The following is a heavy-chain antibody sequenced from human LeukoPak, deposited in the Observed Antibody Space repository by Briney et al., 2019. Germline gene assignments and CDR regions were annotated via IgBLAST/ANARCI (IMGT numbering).Heavy chain of an antibody. V-gene: IGHV4-31*03. D-gene: IGHD2-15*01. Sequence: SETLSLTCTVSGGSISSGGYYWSWIRQHLGKGLEWIGYIYYSGTTSYNPSLKSRVTISLDTSRNQFSLKLSSVTAADTAVYYCARSGYCTGGSCYSGPIGWGQGTLVTVSS. J-gene: IGHJ4*02. CDR2: IYYSGTT. CDR3: ARSGYCTGGSCYSGPIG. CDR1: GGSISSGGYY.